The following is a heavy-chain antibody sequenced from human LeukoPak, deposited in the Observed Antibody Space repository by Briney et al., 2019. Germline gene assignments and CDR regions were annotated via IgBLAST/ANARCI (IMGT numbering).Heavy chain of an antibody. CDR3: TRWEFDYGDYISGVDY. CDR1: GFTFSSYW. D-gene: IGHD4-17*01. V-gene: IGHV3-49*04. Sequence: GGSLRLSCAASGFTFSSYWMSWVRQAPGKGLEWVGFIRSKAYGGTTEYAASVKGRFTISRDDSKSIAYLQMSSLKTEDTAVYYCTRWEFDYGDYISGVDYWGQGTLVTVSS. J-gene: IGHJ4*02. CDR2: IRSKAYGGTT.